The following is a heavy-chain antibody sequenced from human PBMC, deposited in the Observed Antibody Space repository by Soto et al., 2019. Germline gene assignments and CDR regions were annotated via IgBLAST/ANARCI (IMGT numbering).Heavy chain of an antibody. J-gene: IGHJ4*02. CDR3: AKRSPYSSGWYSPIFDY. V-gene: IGHV3-23*01. Sequence: PGGSLRLSCAVSGFSFSDYAMSWVRQAPGKGLEWVSVISESGGSTHYADSVRGRFTVSRDNSKSSLSLRMNSLRDEDTAVYFCAKRSPYSSGWYSPIFDYWGQGALVTVSS. CDR2: ISESGGST. CDR1: GFSFSDYA. D-gene: IGHD6-13*01.